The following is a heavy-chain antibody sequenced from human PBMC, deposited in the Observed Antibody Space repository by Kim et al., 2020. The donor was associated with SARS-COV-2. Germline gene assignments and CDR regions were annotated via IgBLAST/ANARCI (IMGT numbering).Heavy chain of an antibody. CDR2: ISSSSSYT. CDR3: ARFNWNYDFTNYYGMDV. CDR1: GFTFSDYY. V-gene: IGHV3-11*03. J-gene: IGHJ6*02. D-gene: IGHD1-7*01. Sequence: GGSLRLSCAASGFTFSDYYMSWIRQAPGKGLEWVSYISSSSSYTNYADSVKGRFTISRDNAKNSLYLQMNSLRAEDTAVYYCARFNWNYDFTNYYGMDVWGQGTTVTVSS.